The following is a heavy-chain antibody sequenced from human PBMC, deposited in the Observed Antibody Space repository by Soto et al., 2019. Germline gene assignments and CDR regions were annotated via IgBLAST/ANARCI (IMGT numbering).Heavy chain of an antibody. Sequence: EVQLVESGGGLVQPGGSLRLSCTASGFIVSDTYVNWVRQAPGKGLEWVSVISNRGDTHYADSVRGRFSLSRDISDNTLHLQMNNLRVEDTADYYCAREPRYCRGGSCSITGDAYDIGGQGTLVTVSS. CDR2: ISNRGDT. CDR1: GFIVSDTY. CDR3: AREPRYCRGGSCSITGDAYDI. V-gene: IGHV3-66*01. D-gene: IGHD2-15*01. J-gene: IGHJ3*02.